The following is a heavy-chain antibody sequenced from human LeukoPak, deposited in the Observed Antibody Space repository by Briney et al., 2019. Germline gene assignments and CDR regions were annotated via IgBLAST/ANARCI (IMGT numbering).Heavy chain of an antibody. CDR2: IYSGGTT. CDR1: GFTVSSNY. CDR3: ATAGIAAAGTRAGADY. D-gene: IGHD6-13*01. Sequence: PGGSLRLSCAASGFTVSSNYMSWVRQAPGKGLEWVSVIYSGGTTYYADSVKGRFTISRDNSKNTLYLQMNSLRAEDTAVYYCATAGIAAAGTRAGADYWGQGTLVTVSS. V-gene: IGHV3-66*01. J-gene: IGHJ4*02.